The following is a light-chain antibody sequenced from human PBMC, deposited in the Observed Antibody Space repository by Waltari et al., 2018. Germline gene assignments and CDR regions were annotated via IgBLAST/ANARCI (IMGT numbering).Light chain of an antibody. CDR1: QSVGTW. J-gene: IGKJ2*01. V-gene: IGKV1-5*03. CDR2: MAS. Sequence: DIQMTQSPFTLAASVVDRVTISCRASQSVGTWLAWYQQKPGKAPKLLIYMASSLESGVPSRFSGSGSGTEFTLTISSLQPDDFATYSCQQYSSFSTFGQGTKVDI. CDR3: QQYSSFST.